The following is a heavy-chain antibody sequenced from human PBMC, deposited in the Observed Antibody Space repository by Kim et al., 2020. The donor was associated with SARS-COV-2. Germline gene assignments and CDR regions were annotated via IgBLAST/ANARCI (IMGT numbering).Heavy chain of an antibody. J-gene: IGHJ3*02. Sequence: APEKGRFTISRNDSKSIAYLQMNSLKTEDTAVYYCTRSYCGGDCPGDAFDIWGQGTMVTVSS. V-gene: IGHV3-49*02. CDR3: TRSYCGGDCPGDAFDI. D-gene: IGHD2-21*01.